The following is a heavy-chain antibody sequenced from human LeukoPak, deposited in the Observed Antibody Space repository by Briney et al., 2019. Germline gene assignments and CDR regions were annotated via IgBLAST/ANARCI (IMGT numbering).Heavy chain of an antibody. Sequence: GESLKISCKGSGYSFTSYWIGWVRQMPGKGLGWMGIIYPGDSDTRYSPSFQGQVTMSADKSISTAYLQWSSLKASDTAMYCCARADFYDSSAYPDYWGQGTLVTVSS. CDR3: ARADFYDSSAYPDY. J-gene: IGHJ4*02. V-gene: IGHV5-51*01. CDR1: GYSFTSYW. D-gene: IGHD3-22*01. CDR2: IYPGDSDT.